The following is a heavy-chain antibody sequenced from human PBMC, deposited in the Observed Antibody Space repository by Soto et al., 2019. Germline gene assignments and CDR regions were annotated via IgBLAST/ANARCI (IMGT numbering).Heavy chain of an antibody. Sequence: SGPTLVNPTQTLTLTCTFSGFSLSTSGMRVSWIRQPPGKALEWLARIDWDDDKFYSTSLKTRLTISKDTSKNQVVLVMTNMDLVDSATYYCARTRDGAYGMDVWGQGTTVTVSS. CDR2: IDWDDDK. V-gene: IGHV2-70*04. CDR1: GFSLSTSGMR. D-gene: IGHD2-21*02. CDR3: ARTRDGAYGMDV. J-gene: IGHJ6*02.